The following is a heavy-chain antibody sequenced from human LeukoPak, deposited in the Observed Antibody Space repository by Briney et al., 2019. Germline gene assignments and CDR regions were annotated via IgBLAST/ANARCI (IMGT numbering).Heavy chain of an antibody. CDR2: IRYDGSNR. J-gene: IGHJ3*02. D-gene: IGHD3-10*01. CDR1: GFTFSTYG. CDR3: ARDGGYYGSGSSNDAFDI. V-gene: IGHV3-30*02. Sequence: GGSLRLSCAASGFTFSTYGMHWVRQAPGKGLEWVAFIRYDGSNRDYADSVKGRFTISRDNAKNSLYLQMNSLRAEDTAVYYCARDGGYYGSGSSNDAFDIWGQGTMVTVSS.